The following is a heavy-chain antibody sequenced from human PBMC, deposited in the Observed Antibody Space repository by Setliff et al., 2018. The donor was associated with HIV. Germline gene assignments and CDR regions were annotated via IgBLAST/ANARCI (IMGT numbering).Heavy chain of an antibody. CDR2: IIPILGIA. D-gene: IGHD5-18*01. V-gene: IGHV1-69*10. CDR1: GGTFSSYA. J-gene: IGHJ6*03. CDR3: ARVGIQLWYPSYYYYYMDV. Sequence: ASVKVSCKASGGTFSSYAVSWVRQAPGQGLEWMGGIIPILGIANYAQKFQGRVTITADKSTSTAYMELSSLRSEDTAVYYCARVGIQLWYPSYYYYYMDVWGKGTTVTVSS.